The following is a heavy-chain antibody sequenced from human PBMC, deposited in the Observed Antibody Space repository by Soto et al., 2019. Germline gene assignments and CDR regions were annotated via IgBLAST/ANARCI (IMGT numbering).Heavy chain of an antibody. D-gene: IGHD3-22*01. V-gene: IGHV3-30-3*01. Sequence: GGSLRLSCAASGFTFSSYAMHWVRQAPGKGLEWVAVISYDGSNKYYADSVKGRFTISRDNSKNTLYLQMNSLRAEDTAVYYCARDSRMSSSGYDLLYWGQGTLVTVSS. CDR2: ISYDGSNK. J-gene: IGHJ4*02. CDR3: ARDSRMSSSGYDLLY. CDR1: GFTFSSYA.